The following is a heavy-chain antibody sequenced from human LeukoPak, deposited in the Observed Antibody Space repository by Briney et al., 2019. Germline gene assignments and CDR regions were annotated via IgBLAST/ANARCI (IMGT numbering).Heavy chain of an antibody. CDR1: GGSISSYY. V-gene: IGHV4-59*01. CDR2: IYYTGST. CDR3: ARELCSTTTPYFDS. Sequence: PAETLSLTCSVSGGSISSYYWSWIRQPPGKGLEWIGYIYYTGSTNYNPTPKSRVTISVDTTKNQLSLNMNSVTAADTAVYYCARELCSTTTPYFDSWGQGTLVTVSS. J-gene: IGHJ4*02. D-gene: IGHD2-2*01.